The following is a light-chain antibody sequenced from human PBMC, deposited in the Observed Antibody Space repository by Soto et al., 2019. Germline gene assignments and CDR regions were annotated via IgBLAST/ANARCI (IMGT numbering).Light chain of an antibody. V-gene: IGKV3-20*01. CDR1: QSVSSSY. J-gene: IGKJ2*01. CDR2: GAS. Sequence: EIVLTQSTGTLSLSPGERATLSCRASQSVSSSYLAWYQQKPGQAPRLLIYGASSRATGIPDRFSGSGSGTDFTLTISRLEPEYFAVYYCQQYGSSPTYTFGQGTKLEIK. CDR3: QQYGSSPTYT.